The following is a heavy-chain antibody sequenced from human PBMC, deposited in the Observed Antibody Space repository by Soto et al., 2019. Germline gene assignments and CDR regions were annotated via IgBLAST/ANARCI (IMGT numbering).Heavy chain of an antibody. CDR1: GYTFTGYY. CDR3: ARDAIYYDSSGSLDY. Sequence: ASVKVSCKASGYTFTGYYMHWVRQAPGQGLEWMGWINPNSGGTNYAQKFQGWVTMTRDTSISTAYMELSRLRSDDTAVYYCARDAIYYDSSGSLDYWGQGXLVTVYS. D-gene: IGHD3-22*01. V-gene: IGHV1-2*04. CDR2: INPNSGGT. J-gene: IGHJ4*02.